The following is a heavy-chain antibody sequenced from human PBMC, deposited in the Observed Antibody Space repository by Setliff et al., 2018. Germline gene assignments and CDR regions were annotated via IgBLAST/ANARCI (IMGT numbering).Heavy chain of an antibody. D-gene: IGHD2-21*01. CDR2: ISRGGSTI. CDR3: ARGVFPDV. Sequence: LRLSCAASGFTFSDYYMNWIRQAPGKGLEWVSYISRGGSTIYYADSVKGRFTISRDNAKSSLYLQMNSLRAENTAVYYCARGVFPDVWGKGTTVTVSS. J-gene: IGHJ6*04. CDR1: GFTFSDYY. V-gene: IGHV3-11*04.